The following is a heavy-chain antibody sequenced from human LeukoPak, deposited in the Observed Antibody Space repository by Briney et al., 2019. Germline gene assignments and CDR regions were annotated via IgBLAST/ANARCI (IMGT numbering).Heavy chain of an antibody. V-gene: IGHV4-59*01. CDR3: ARDGGFSSGWRHLAFDY. Sequence: PSETLSLTCTVSGGSISSYYWSWIRQPPGKGLEWIGYIYYSGSTNYNPSLKSRVTISVDTSKNQFSLKLSSVTAADTAVYYCARDGGFSSGWRHLAFDYWGQGTLVTVSS. CDR1: GGSISSYY. CDR2: IYYSGST. D-gene: IGHD6-19*01. J-gene: IGHJ4*02.